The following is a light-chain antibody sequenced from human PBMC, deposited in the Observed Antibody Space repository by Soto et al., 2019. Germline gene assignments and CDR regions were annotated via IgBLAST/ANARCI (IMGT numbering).Light chain of an antibody. CDR1: SSDVSGYNY. V-gene: IGLV2-8*01. CDR2: EVS. CDR3: TSYAGSNNFFCV. J-gene: IGLJ1*01. Sequence: QSVLTQPPSASGSPGQSVNISCTGTSSDVSGYNYVSWYQQHPGKATKLMIYEVSKRPSGVPDRFSGSKSGNTASLTVSVLQAEDEADYYCTSYAGSNNFFCVFGTGTKVTVL.